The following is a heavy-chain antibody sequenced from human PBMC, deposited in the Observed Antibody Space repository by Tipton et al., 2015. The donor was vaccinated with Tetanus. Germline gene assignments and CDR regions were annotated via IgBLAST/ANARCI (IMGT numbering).Heavy chain of an antibody. CDR2: IYYSGST. J-gene: IGHJ4*02. D-gene: IGHD7-27*01. V-gene: IGHV4-31*03. Sequence: TLSLTCTVSGGSISSGGYYWSWIRQHPGKGLERIGYIYYSGSTYYNPSLKSRLTISVDTSKNQFSLNLSSVTAAGTAVYYCLSRDREQGNFVYWDRGPLVTVSS. CDR3: LSRDREQGNFVY. CDR1: GGSISSGGYY.